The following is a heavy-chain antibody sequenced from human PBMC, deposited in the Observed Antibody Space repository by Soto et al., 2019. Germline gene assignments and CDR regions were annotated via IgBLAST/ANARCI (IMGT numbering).Heavy chain of an antibody. V-gene: IGHV2-5*02. CDR1: GFSLSTSGVG. J-gene: IGHJ4*02. CDR3: AHRHPARYCGGDCYSD. D-gene: IGHD2-21*02. Sequence: QITLKESGPTLVKPTQTLTLTCTFSGFSLSTSGVGVGWIRQPPGKALEWLALIYWDDDKRYSPSLKSRLTIAKDTSKNQVVLTMTNMDPVDTATYYCAHRHPARYCGGDCYSDWGQGTLVTVSS. CDR2: IYWDDDK.